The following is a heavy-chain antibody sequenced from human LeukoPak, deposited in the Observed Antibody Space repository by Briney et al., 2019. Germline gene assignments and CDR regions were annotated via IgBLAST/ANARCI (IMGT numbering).Heavy chain of an antibody. CDR2: IYDSGST. D-gene: IGHD2-21*02. V-gene: IGHV4-59*01. J-gene: IGHJ4*02. CDR3: AREAFCGGDCYSGFDY. CDR1: GGSISSYF. Sequence: SETLSLTCTVSGGSISSYFWSWIRQPPGQGLEWIGYIYDSGSTNYNPSLKSRVTISVDTSRNQFSLKLNSVTAADTAVYYCAREAFCGGDCYSGFDYWGQGTLVTVSS.